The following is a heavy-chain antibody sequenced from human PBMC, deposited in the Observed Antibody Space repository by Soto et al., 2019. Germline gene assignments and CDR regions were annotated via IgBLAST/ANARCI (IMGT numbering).Heavy chain of an antibody. CDR2: IYYSGST. CDR1: GGSISSSSYY. Sequence: QLQLQESGPGLVKPSETLSLTCTVSGGSISSSSYYWGWIRQPPGKGLEWIGSIYYSGSTYYNPSLKSRVTISVDTPKNQFSLKLNSVTAADTAVYYCARHVTMITQGAFDIWGQGTMVTVSS. V-gene: IGHV4-39*01. CDR3: ARHVTMITQGAFDI. J-gene: IGHJ3*02. D-gene: IGHD3-16*01.